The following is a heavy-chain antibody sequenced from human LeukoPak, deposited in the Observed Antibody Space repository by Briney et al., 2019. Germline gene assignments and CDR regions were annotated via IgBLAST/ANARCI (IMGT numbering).Heavy chain of an antibody. J-gene: IGHJ6*03. CDR1: GGSFSGYY. D-gene: IGHD5-12*01. CDR3: ARGLVATPQGYYYYYMDV. CDR2: INHSGST. V-gene: IGHV4-34*01. Sequence: KPSETLSLTCAVYGGSFSGYYWSWIRQPPGKGLEWIGEINHSGSTNYNPSLKSRVTISVDTSKNQFSLKLSSVTAADTAVYYCARGLVATPQGYYYYYMDVWGKGTTVTVSS.